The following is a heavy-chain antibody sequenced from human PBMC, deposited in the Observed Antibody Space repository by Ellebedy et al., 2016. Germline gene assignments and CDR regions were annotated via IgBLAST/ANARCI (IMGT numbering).Heavy chain of an antibody. V-gene: IGHV3-23*01. CDR1: GFTFSSYA. CDR3: AKDIGLGLPDLHGAFDI. J-gene: IGHJ3*02. Sequence: GESLKISCAASGFTFSSYAMSWVRQAPGKGLEWVSAISGSGGSTYYADSVKGRFTISRDNSKNTLYLQMNSLRAEDTAVYYCAKDIGLGLPDLHGAFDIWGQGTMVTVSS. CDR2: ISGSGGST. D-gene: IGHD3/OR15-3a*01.